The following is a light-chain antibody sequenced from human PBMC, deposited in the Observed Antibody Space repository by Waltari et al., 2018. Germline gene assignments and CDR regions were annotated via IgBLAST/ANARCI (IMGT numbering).Light chain of an antibody. CDR2: CAY. Sequence: VTQSPATLSVSPGERVTLSCRAGQNVGTSLAWYQQKPGQTPRLLIFCAYSRASCVPARFSGSGSGTDFTLAISSLQSEDFAVYYCQQYEDWPRHSFGGGTKVQIE. CDR3: QQYEDWPRHS. CDR1: QNVGTS. J-gene: IGKJ4*01. V-gene: IGKV3-15*01.